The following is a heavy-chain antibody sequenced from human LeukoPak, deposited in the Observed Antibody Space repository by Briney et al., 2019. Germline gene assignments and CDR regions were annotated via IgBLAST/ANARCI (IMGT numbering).Heavy chain of an antibody. CDR3: ARDSGETYYDILTGYQY. CDR2: IKQDGSEK. Sequence: GGSLRLSCAASGFTFSSYWMSWVRQAPGKGLEWVANIKQDGSEKYYVDSVKGRFTISRYNAKNSLYLQMNSLRAEDTAVYYCARDSGETYYDILTGYQYWGQGTLVTVSS. J-gene: IGHJ4*02. D-gene: IGHD3-9*01. CDR1: GFTFSSYW. V-gene: IGHV3-7*01.